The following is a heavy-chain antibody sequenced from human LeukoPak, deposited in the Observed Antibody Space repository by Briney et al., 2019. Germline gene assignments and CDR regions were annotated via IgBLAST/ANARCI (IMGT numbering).Heavy chain of an antibody. CDR3: ARLVPGYNYYYYGMDV. J-gene: IGHJ6*02. V-gene: IGHV1-69*04. D-gene: IGHD5-24*01. CDR2: IIPILGIA. Sequence: ASVKVSCKASGGTFSSYAISWVRQAPGQGLEWMGRIIPILGIANYAQKFQGRVTITADKSTSTAYMELSSLRSEDTAVYYCARLVPGYNYYYYGMDVWGQGTTVTVSS. CDR1: GGTFSSYA.